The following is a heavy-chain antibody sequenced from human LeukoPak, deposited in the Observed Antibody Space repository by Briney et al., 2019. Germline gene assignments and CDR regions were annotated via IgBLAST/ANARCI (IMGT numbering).Heavy chain of an antibody. D-gene: IGHD4-17*01. Sequence: GGSLRVSYAASGFTFSSYSMNLVRQAPGKGLHSVSSISSSSNFIYYADSVKGRFTISRDNAKNSLYLQMNSLRAEDTAVYYCARAISDYDASDVWGQGTMVTVSS. CDR3: ARAISDYDASDV. CDR1: GFTFSSYS. CDR2: ISSSSNFI. J-gene: IGHJ3*01. V-gene: IGHV3-21*01.